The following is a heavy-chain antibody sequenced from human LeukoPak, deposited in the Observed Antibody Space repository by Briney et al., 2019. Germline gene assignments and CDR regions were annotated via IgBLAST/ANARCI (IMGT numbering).Heavy chain of an antibody. D-gene: IGHD3-3*01. Sequence: SETLSLTCTVSGGSISSSSYYWGWIRQPPGKGLEWIGSIYYSGSTYYNPTLKSRVTISVDTSKNQFSLKLSSVTAADTAVYYCARGGRFLEWLTPWVNYMDVWGKGTTVTVSS. V-gene: IGHV4-39*07. J-gene: IGHJ6*03. CDR1: GGSISSSSYY. CDR2: IYYSGST. CDR3: ARGGRFLEWLTPWVNYMDV.